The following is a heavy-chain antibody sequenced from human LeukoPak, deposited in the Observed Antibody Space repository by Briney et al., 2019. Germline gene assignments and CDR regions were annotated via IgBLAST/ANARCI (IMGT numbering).Heavy chain of an antibody. D-gene: IGHD6-19*01. CDR2: IVVGSYNT. J-gene: IGHJ4*02. CDR1: GFTFTNSP. Sequence: SVTVSFKASGFTFTNSPMQWVRQARGQRVEWIGWIVVGSYNTNYAQKFQERVTITRDMSTSTAYMELSSLRPEDTAVYYCAVGSGWYSPDYWGQGTLATVSS. V-gene: IGHV1-58*02. CDR3: AVGSGWYSPDY.